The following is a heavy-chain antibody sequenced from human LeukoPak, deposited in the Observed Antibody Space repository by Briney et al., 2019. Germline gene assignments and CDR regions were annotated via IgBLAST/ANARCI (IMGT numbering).Heavy chain of an antibody. J-gene: IGHJ4*02. D-gene: IGHD3-9*01. CDR1: GYTFTSYD. CDR2: MNPNSGNT. V-gene: IGHV1-8*01. CDR3: AIMDILTGPFDY. Sequence: ASVKVSCKASGYTFTSYDINWVRQATGQGLEWMGWMNPNSGNTGYAQKFQGRVTMTRNTSISTAYMELSSLRSEDTAVYYCAIMDILTGPFDYWGQGTLVTVSS.